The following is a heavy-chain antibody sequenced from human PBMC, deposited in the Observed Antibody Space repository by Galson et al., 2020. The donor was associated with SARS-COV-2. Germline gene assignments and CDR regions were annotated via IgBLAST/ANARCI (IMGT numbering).Heavy chain of an antibody. CDR1: GGSISSYY. D-gene: IGHD3-22*01. CDR2: IYYSGST. J-gene: IGHJ3*02. V-gene: IGHV4-59*01. Sequence: SETLSLTCTVSGGSISSYYWSWIRQPPGKGLEWIGYIYYSGSTNYNPSLKSRVTISVDTSKNQFSLKLSSVTAADTAVYYCARAIDSSGYGPYDAFDIWGQGTMVTVSS. CDR3: ARAIDSSGYGPYDAFDI.